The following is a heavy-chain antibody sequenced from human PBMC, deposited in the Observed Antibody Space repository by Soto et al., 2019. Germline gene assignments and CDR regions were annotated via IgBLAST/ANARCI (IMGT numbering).Heavy chain of an antibody. Sequence: ETLCDTCSVSGGSISSSRYFWGWIRQPPGKGLEWIGSIYYSGSTYYNPSLKSRVTISVDTSKNQFSLKLSSVTAADTAVYYCARLSSGYDAFDIWGQGTMVTVSS. V-gene: IGHV4-39*01. D-gene: IGHD6-19*01. CDR3: ARLSSGYDAFDI. J-gene: IGHJ3*02. CDR2: IYYSGST. CDR1: GGSISSSRYF.